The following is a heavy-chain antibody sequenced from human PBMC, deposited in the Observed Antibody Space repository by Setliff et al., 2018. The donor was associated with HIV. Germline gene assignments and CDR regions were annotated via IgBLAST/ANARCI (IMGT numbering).Heavy chain of an antibody. V-gene: IGHV5-51*01. J-gene: IGHJ6*02. CDR2: SFPGDSDT. D-gene: IGHD3-22*01. CDR3: ARRGYYYDSSGYYHYYYYGMDV. Sequence: GESLKISCKGSGYSFTNYWIGWVRQMPGKGLEWMGISFPGDSDTKYSPSFQGQVTISADKSISTAYLQWSSLKASDTAMYYCARRGYYYDSSGYYHYYYYGMDVWGRGTTVTVSS. CDR1: GYSFTNYW.